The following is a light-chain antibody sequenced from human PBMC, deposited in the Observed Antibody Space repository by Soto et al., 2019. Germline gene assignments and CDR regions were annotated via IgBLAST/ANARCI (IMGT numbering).Light chain of an antibody. V-gene: IGKV3-20*01. CDR3: QQFSSYPLT. Sequence: EIVLTQSPATLSLSPGERATLSCRASQSVSNNYLAWYQQKPGQAPRLLIYGASNRATGIPARFSGSGSGTDFTLTISSLEPEDFAVYYCQQFSSYPLTFGGGTKVDIK. J-gene: IGKJ4*01. CDR2: GAS. CDR1: QSVSNNY.